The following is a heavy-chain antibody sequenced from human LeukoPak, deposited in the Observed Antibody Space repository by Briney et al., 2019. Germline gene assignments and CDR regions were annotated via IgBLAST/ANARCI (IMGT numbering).Heavy chain of an antibody. J-gene: IGHJ5*02. V-gene: IGHV1-24*01. Sequence: GASVRVSCKVSGYTLTELSMHWVRQAPGKGLEWMGGFDPEDGETIYAQKFQGRVTMTEDTSTDTAYMELNSLRSEDTAVYYCATEGYCTNGVCYNNWFDPWGQGTLVTVSS. CDR1: GYTLTELS. CDR3: ATEGYCTNGVCYNNWFDP. CDR2: FDPEDGET. D-gene: IGHD2-8*01.